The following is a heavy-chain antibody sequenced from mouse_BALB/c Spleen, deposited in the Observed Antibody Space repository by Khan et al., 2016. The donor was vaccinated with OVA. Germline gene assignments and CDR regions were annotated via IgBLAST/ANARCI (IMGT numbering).Heavy chain of an antibody. CDR3: ARDYWDVFAY. CDR2: IDPANGNT. CDR1: GFNIKDTY. J-gene: IGHJ3*01. Sequence: VQLQQPGAELVKPGASVKLSCTASGFNIKDTYMHWVKQRPEQGLEWIGRIDPANGNTKYDRKFKGKATITADTTSNTAYLQLSSLTSEDTAVYYCARDYWDVFAYWGQGTLVTVSA. V-gene: IGHV14-3*02. D-gene: IGHD4-1*01.